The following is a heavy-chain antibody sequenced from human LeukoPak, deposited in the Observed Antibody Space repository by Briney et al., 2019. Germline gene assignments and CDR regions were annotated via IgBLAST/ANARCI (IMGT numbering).Heavy chain of an antibody. J-gene: IGHJ4*02. V-gene: IGHV3-7*03. CDR2: IKEDGTET. D-gene: IGHD5-24*01. CDR1: GFMFSSNW. CDR3: AKEGRSLQTY. Sequence: GGSLRLSCAASGFMFSSNWMSWVRLAPGKGLEWVANIKEDGTETNYVDSVKGRFTISRDNAKNSLYLQMNSLRVEDTAVYYCAKEGRSLQTYWGQGTLVTVSS.